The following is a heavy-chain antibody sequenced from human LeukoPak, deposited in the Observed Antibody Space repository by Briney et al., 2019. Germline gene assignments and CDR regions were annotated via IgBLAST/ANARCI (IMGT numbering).Heavy chain of an antibody. V-gene: IGHV3-23*01. CDR2: INDGGSNT. J-gene: IGHJ2*01. CDR1: GFTFSNYA. CDR3: GRSSIGSCSGVGCNSCWYFAL. D-gene: IGHD2-15*01. Sequence: GGSLRLSCAASGFTFSNYAMSWVRQAPGKGLEWVSIINDGGSNTYYADSVKGRFTISRDNSKNTLYVQMNSLRAEDTAVYFRGRSSIGSCSGVGCNSCWYFALGGRGNLVTVS.